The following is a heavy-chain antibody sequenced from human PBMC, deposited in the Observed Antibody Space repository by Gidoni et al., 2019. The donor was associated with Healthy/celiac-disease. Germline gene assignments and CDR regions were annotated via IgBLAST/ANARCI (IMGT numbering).Heavy chain of an antibody. CDR3: ARSLAGSSTSCGY. D-gene: IGHD2-2*01. V-gene: IGHV3-21*01. CDR1: GFTFSSYS. Sequence: EVQLVESGGGLVKPGGSLRLSCAASGFTFSSYSMNWVRQAPGKGLGWVSSISSSSSYIYYADSVKGRFTISRDNAKNSLYLQMNSLRAEDTAVYYCARSLAGSSTSCGYWGQGTLVTVSS. CDR2: ISSSSSYI. J-gene: IGHJ4*02.